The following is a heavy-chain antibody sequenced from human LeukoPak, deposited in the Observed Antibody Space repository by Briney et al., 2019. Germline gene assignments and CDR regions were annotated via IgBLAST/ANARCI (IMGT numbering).Heavy chain of an antibody. D-gene: IGHD2-2*01. CDR1: GYTFTGYY. J-gene: IGHJ4*02. CDR3: ARAGGIVVVPAASLFDY. CDR2: INPNSGGT. V-gene: IGHV1-2*02. Sequence: ASVKVSRKASGYTFTGYYMHWVRQAPGQGLEWKGWINPNSGGTNYAQKFQGRVTMTRDTSISTAYMELSRLRSDDTAVYYCARAGGIVVVPAASLFDYWGQGTLVTVSS.